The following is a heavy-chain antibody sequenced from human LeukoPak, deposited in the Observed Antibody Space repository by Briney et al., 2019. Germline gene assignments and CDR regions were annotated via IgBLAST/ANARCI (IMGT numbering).Heavy chain of an antibody. CDR3: ARDGDYDYYYYYGMDV. J-gene: IGHJ6*02. Sequence: GASVKVSCKASGYTFTGYYMHWVRQAPGQGLEWMGWINPNSGGTNYAQKFQGRVTMTRDTSISTAYMELSRPRSDDTAVYYCARDGDYDYYYYYGMDVWGQGTTVTVSS. V-gene: IGHV1-2*02. CDR2: INPNSGGT. CDR1: GYTFTGYY. D-gene: IGHD4-17*01.